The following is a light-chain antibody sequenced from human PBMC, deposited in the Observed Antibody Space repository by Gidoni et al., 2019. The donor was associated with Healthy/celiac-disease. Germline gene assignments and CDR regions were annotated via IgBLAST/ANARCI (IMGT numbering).Light chain of an antibody. CDR2: GAS. Sequence: ELVLTQSPGTLSLSPGERATLSCSASQSVSSSYLAWYQQKPGQDPRLLIYGASSRATGIPDRFSGSGSGTDFTLTISRLEPEDFAVYYCQQYGSSPRETFGQGTKVEIK. V-gene: IGKV3-20*01. J-gene: IGKJ1*01. CDR1: QSVSSSY. CDR3: QQYGSSPRET.